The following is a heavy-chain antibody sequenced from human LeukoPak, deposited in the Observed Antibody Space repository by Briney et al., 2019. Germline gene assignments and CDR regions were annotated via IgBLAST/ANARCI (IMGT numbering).Heavy chain of an antibody. CDR1: GYTFTSYD. CDR2: MNPNSGNT. J-gene: IGHJ6*03. CDR3: ARATENIPPYYYYMDV. D-gene: IGHD2/OR15-2a*01. Sequence: VASVKVSCKASGYTFTSYDINWVRQATGQGLEWMGWMNPNSGNTGYAQKFQGRVTMTRNTSISTAYMELSSLRSEDTAVYFCARATENIPPYYYYMDVWGKGTTVTISS. V-gene: IGHV1-8*01.